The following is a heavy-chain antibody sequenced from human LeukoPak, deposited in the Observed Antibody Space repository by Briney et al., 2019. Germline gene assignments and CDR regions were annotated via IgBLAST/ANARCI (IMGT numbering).Heavy chain of an antibody. V-gene: IGHV1-24*01. CDR3: ATENTSLNAFDI. CDR1: GYTLTELS. D-gene: IGHD2-2*01. CDR2: FDPEDGET. J-gene: IGHJ3*02. Sequence: ASVKVSCKVSGYTLTELSMHWVRQAPGKGLEWMGGFDPEDGETIYAQKFQGRVTMTEDTSTDTAYMELSSLRSEDTAVYYCATENTSLNAFDIWGQGTMVTVSS.